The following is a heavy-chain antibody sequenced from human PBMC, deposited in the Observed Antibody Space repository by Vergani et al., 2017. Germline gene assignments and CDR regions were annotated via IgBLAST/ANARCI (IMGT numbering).Heavy chain of an antibody. CDR3: TTVHGSGSPGDY. CDR1: GFTFSNAW. V-gene: IGHV3-15*01. J-gene: IGHJ4*02. CDR2: IKSKTDGGTT. Sequence: EVQLVESGGGLVKPGGSLRLSCAASGFTFSNAWMSWVRQAPGKGLEWVGRIKSKTDGGTTDYAAPGKGRFTISRDDSKNTLYLQMNSLKTEDTAVYYCTTVHGSGSPGDYWGQGTLVTVSS. D-gene: IGHD3-10*01.